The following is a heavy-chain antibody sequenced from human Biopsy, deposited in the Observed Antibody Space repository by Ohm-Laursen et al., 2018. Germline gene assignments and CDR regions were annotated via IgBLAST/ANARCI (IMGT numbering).Heavy chain of an antibody. V-gene: IGHV1-69*06. J-gene: IGHJ1*01. CDR2: NIPILGTG. CDR1: GGTFSKYG. D-gene: IGHD3-9*01. Sequence: SSVKVSCKAPGGTFSKYGVNWVRQAPGQGLKWLGGNIPILGTGNYAPMFHGRVTVVADTSTSTATMELRSLRPDDTAVYYCATKLTGYFHHWGQGTLVTVSS. CDR3: ATKLTGYFHH.